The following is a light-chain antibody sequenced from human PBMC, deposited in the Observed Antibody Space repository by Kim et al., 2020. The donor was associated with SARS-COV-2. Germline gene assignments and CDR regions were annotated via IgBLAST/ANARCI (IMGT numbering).Light chain of an antibody. CDR2: GAS. CDR3: QQYNNWLTWT. Sequence: SPGARATLSCRASQSVSSNLAWYQQKPGQAPRLLIYGASTRATGIPARFSGSGSGTEFTLTISSLQSEDFAVYYCQQYNNWLTWTFGQGTKVDIK. CDR1: QSVSSN. J-gene: IGKJ1*01. V-gene: IGKV3-15*01.